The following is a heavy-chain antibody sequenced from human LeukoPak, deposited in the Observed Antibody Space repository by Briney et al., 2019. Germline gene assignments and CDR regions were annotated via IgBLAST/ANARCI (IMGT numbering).Heavy chain of an antibody. CDR3: ARGSHISGWFDAFDI. V-gene: IGHV3-23*01. CDR1: GFTFSSYG. CDR2: ISGSGGST. J-gene: IGHJ3*02. D-gene: IGHD6-19*01. Sequence: GGSLRLSCAASGFTFSSYGMGWVRQAPGKGLEWVSAISGSGGSTYYADSVKGRCTISRDNAKNSLYLQMTSLRAEDTAVYYCARGSHISGWFDAFDIWGQGTMVTVSS.